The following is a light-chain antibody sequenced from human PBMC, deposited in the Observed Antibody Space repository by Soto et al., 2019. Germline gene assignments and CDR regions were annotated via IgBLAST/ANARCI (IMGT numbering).Light chain of an antibody. CDR2: AAS. CDR1: QSISTY. V-gene: IGKV1-39*01. J-gene: IGKJ1*01. CDR3: QQTYSTPPT. Sequence: ILWMQSLCSQSASARAKATITCGASQSISTYLNWYQQKAGLAPKLLIYAASSLQSGVPSRFSGSGSGTDFTLTISSLQPEDFATYYCQQTYSTPPTFGQGTKVDIK.